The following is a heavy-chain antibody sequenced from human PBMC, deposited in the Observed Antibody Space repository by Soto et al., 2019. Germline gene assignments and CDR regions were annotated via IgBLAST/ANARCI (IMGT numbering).Heavy chain of an antibody. V-gene: IGHV1-69*02. CDR1: GGTFSSYT. CDR2: IIPILGIA. CDR3: ARAGIAVEAGGMDV. J-gene: IGHJ6*02. D-gene: IGHD6-19*01. Sequence: QVQLVQSGAEVKKPGSSVKVSCKASGGTFSSYTISWVRQAPGQGLEWMGRIIPILGIANYAQKFQGRVTITADKSTSTAYMELSSLRSEDTAVYYCARAGIAVEAGGMDVWGQGTTVTVSS.